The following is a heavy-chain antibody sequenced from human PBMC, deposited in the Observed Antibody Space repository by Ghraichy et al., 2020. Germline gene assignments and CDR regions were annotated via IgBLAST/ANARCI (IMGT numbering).Heavy chain of an antibody. J-gene: IGHJ4*02. D-gene: IGHD3-10*01. CDR1: GYTFTSYG. V-gene: IGHV1-18*01. CDR3: ARERSTYYYGSGTDY. CDR2: ISAYNGAT. Sequence: ASAKVSCKTSGYTFTSYGISWVRQAPGQGLEWMGWISAYNGATNYAQNLQGRVTLTTDTSTSTAYMELRSLRSDDTAVYYCARERSTYYYGSGTDYWGQGTLVTVSS.